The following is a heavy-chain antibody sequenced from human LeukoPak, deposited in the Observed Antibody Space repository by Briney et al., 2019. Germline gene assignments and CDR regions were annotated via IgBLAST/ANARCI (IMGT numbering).Heavy chain of an antibody. CDR3: ARAGGSYSGY. V-gene: IGHV3-21*01. J-gene: IGHJ4*02. CDR2: ISSSSSYI. Sequence: GGSLRLSCAASGFTFSYYAMPWVRQAPGKGLEWVSSISSSSSYIYYADSVKGRFTISRDNAKNSLYLQMNSLRAEDTAVYYCARAGGSYSGYWGQGTLVTVSS. CDR1: GFTFSYYA. D-gene: IGHD1-26*01.